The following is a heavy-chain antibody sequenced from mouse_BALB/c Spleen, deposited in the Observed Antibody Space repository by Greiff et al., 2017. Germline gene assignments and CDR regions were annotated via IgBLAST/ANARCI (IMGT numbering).Heavy chain of an antibody. J-gene: IGHJ2*01. V-gene: IGHV14-3*02. CDR1: GFNIKDTY. CDR3: ARNYYGSSGY. CDR2: IDPANGNT. Sequence: VQLKQSGAELVKPGASVKLSCTASGFNIKDTYMHWVKQRPEQGLEWIGRIDPANGNTKYDPKFQGKATITADTSSNTADLQLSSLTSEDTAVFYCARNYYGSSGYWGQGTTLTVSS. D-gene: IGHD1-1*01.